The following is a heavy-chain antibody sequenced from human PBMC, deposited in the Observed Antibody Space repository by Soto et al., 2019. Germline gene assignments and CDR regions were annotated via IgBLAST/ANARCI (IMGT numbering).Heavy chain of an antibody. D-gene: IGHD6-13*01. J-gene: IGHJ6*03. Sequence: GGSLRLSCAASGFTFSSYAMSWVRQAPGKGLEWVSAISGSGGSTYYAVTVKGRFTISRDNSKKPLYLQIKSLRAEDTAVYYCAKAPGYYDYYYMDVWGKGTTVTVSS. V-gene: IGHV3-23*01. CDR3: AKAPGYYDYYYMDV. CDR2: ISGSGGST. CDR1: GFTFSSYA.